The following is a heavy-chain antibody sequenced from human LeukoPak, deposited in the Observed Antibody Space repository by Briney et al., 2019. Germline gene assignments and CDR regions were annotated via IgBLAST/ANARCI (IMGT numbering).Heavy chain of an antibody. CDR1: GYTFTSYG. J-gene: IGHJ4*02. Sequence: GASVKVSCKASGYTFTSYGISWVRQAPGQGLEWMVWISAYNGNTNYAQKLQGRVTMTTDTSTSTAYMELRSLRSDDTAVYYCVAIVGATYYDFWSGYYLFDYWGQGTLVTVSS. CDR2: ISAYNGNT. CDR3: VAIVGATYYDFWSGYYLFDY. D-gene: IGHD3-3*01. V-gene: IGHV1-18*01.